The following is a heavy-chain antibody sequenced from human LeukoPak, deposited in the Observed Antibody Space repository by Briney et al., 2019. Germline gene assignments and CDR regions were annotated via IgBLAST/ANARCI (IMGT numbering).Heavy chain of an antibody. V-gene: IGHV4-59*01. D-gene: IGHD6-19*01. CDR3: ARRVGGWYAY. CDR1: VGSISSYY. CDR2: IYYSGST. J-gene: IGHJ4*02. Sequence: SETLSLTCTVSVGSISSYYWSWIRQPPGKGLEWSGYIYYSGSTNYNPSLKSRVTISVDTSKNQFSLKLSSVTAADTAAYYCARRVGGWYAYWGQGTLVTVSS.